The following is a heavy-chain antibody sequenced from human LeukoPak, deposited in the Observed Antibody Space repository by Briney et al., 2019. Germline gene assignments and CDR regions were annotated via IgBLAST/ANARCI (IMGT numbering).Heavy chain of an antibody. J-gene: IGHJ5*02. D-gene: IGHD3-10*01. CDR3: AKDSFLRGTPWS. CDR1: GFTFSSYA. V-gene: IGHV3-23*01. Sequence: GGSLRLSCAASGFTFSSYAMSWVRQAPGKGLEWVSAIIGSGGSTYYADSVKGRFTISRDNSKNTLYLQMNSLRAEDTAVYYCAKDSFLRGTPWSWGQGTLVTVSS. CDR2: IIGSGGST.